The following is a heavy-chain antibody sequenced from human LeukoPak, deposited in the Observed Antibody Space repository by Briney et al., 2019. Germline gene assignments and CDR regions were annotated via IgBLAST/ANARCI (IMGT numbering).Heavy chain of an antibody. CDR1: GFTFRSFA. Sequence: GGSLRLSCAASGFTFRSFAMTWVRLAPGKGLEWVSVIYTGGSTYYADSVKGRFTISRDNPKNTLYLQMNSLRAEDTAVYYCARDNYGGNLDYWGQGTLVTVSS. CDR2: IYTGGST. CDR3: ARDNYGGNLDY. J-gene: IGHJ4*02. D-gene: IGHD4-23*01. V-gene: IGHV3-53*01.